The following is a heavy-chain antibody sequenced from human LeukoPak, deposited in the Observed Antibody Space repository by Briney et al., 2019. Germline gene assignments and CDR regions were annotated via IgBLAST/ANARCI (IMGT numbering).Heavy chain of an antibody. D-gene: IGHD3-22*01. CDR3: AKSFLGLYYDSSSYLSPYCYYMDV. CDR2: IRGSGAGT. J-gene: IGHJ6*03. Sequence: GGSLRLSCAASGSTFSTYDMSWVSPLPGKGRGWVSGIRGSGAGTIYADSGKGRLTTSTHNSKHTPYRQVNSLRAGDTALYYCAKSFLGLYYDSSSYLSPYCYYMDVWGKGTTVTISS. V-gene: IGHV3-23*01. CDR1: GSTFSTYD.